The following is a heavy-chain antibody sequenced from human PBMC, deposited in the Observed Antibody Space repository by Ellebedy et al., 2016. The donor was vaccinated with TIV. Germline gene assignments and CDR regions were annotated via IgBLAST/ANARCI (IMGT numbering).Heavy chain of an antibody. J-gene: IGHJ4*02. CDR3: ARTGYSSGWPFDY. CDR1: GGSISSSSYY. D-gene: IGHD6-19*01. V-gene: IGHV4-39*01. Sequence: MPSETLSLTCTVSGGSISSSSYYWGWIRPPPGKGLEWIGSIYYSGSTYYNPSLKSRVTISVDTSKNQFSLKLSSVTAADTAVYYCARTGYSSGWPFDYWGQGTLVTVSS. CDR2: IYYSGST.